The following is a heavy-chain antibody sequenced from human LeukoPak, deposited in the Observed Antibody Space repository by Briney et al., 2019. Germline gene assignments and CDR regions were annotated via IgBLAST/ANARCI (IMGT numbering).Heavy chain of an antibody. CDR3: VREDWGSGTIIDY. V-gene: IGHV1-18*01. CDR2: IDGNAGDT. D-gene: IGHD1-14*01. Sequence: ASVKVSCKASGFTLTRHHINWVRQAPGQGLEWMGWIDGNAGDTIYAQRFQGRVTMTRDTSTTTAYMELRSLRLDDTAVYYCVREDWGSGTIIDYWGQGTLVTVSS. J-gene: IGHJ4*02. CDR1: GFTLTRHH.